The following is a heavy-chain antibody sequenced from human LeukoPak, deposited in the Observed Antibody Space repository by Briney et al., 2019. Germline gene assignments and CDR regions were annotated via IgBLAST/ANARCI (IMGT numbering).Heavy chain of an antibody. Sequence: GGSLRLSCAASGFTVSSNYMSWVRQAPGKGLEWVSVIYSGGTTYYTDSVKGRFTISRDNSKNTLYLQMNSLRAEDTAVYYCARASGPPITMIGGDFDYWGQGTLVTVSS. CDR2: IYSGGTT. J-gene: IGHJ4*02. D-gene: IGHD3-22*01. CDR3: ARASGPPITMIGGDFDY. V-gene: IGHV3-53*01. CDR1: GFTVSSNY.